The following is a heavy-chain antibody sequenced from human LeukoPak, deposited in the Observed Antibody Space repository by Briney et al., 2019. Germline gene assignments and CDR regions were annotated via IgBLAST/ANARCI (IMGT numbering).Heavy chain of an antibody. CDR2: ITTSGANT. J-gene: IGHJ4*02. D-gene: IGHD2-2*01. V-gene: IGHV3-23*01. CDR1: GFTFSSYT. Sequence: GGSLRLSCAASGFTFSSYTMNWVRQAPGKGLEGVSGITTSGANTYYADSVKGRFTISRENSKNTLYLQMNRLRAEDTAIYYCARDALISYRGAWSQSDYWGQGTLVTVSS. CDR3: ARDALISYRGAWSQSDY.